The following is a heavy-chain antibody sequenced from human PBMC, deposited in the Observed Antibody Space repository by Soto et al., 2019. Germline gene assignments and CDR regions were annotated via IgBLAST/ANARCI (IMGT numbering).Heavy chain of an antibody. CDR2: INHSGST. CDR3: ARASNHKIDS. V-gene: IGHV4-34*01. Sequence: PSETLSLTCAVYGGSFSGFFWTWIRQPPGKGLEWIGEINHSGSTNYNPSLKSRVSISVDTSKNQFSLKLTSVTAADTAVFYCARASNHKIDSWGQGTLVTVSS. CDR1: GGSFSGFF. J-gene: IGHJ4*02.